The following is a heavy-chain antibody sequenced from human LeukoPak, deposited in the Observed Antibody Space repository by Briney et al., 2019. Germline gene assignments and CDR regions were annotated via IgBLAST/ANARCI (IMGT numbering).Heavy chain of an antibody. CDR3: TTLGF. CDR1: GFIFSNTW. J-gene: IGHJ4*02. Sequence: GGSLRHSCSASGFIFSNTWMTWVRQAPGKGLEWVANINQDGREKNYVASVKGRFTISRDNAKNALYLQMNSLRVEDTAVYYCTTLGFWGQGTLLTVSS. V-gene: IGHV3-7*01. D-gene: IGHD7-27*01. CDR2: INQDGREK.